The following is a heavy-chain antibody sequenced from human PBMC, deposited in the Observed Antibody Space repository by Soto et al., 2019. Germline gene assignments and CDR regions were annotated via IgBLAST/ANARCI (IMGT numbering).Heavy chain of an antibody. D-gene: IGHD2-2*01. CDR2: IIPILGIA. CDR1: GGTFSSYT. J-gene: IGHJ4*02. V-gene: IGHV1-69*02. CDR3: ARADVVVPAAMGDY. Sequence: ASVKVSCKASGGTFSSYTISWVRQAPGQGLEWMGRIIPILGIANYAQKFQGRVTITADKSTSTAYMELSSLRSEDTAVYYCARADVVVPAAMGDYWGQGTLVTVSS.